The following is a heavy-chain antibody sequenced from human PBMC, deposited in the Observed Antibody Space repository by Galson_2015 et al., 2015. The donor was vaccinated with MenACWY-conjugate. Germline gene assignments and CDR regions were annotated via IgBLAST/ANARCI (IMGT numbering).Heavy chain of an antibody. V-gene: IGHV3-21*01. Sequence: SLRLSCAASGFTFSSYSMNWVRQAPGKGLEWVSSISSSSSYIYYADSVKGRFTISRDNAKNSLYLQMNSLSAEDTAVYYCARDSPSGWYCDYWGQGTLVTVSS. CDR1: GFTFSSYS. D-gene: IGHD6-19*01. J-gene: IGHJ4*02. CDR3: ARDSPSGWYCDY. CDR2: ISSSSSYI.